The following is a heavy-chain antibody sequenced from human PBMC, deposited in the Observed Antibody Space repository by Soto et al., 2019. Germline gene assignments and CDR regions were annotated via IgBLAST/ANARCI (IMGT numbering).Heavy chain of an antibody. CDR3: ARERPDGARLDP. V-gene: IGHV4-30-4*01. J-gene: IGHJ5*02. CDR2: IYYSGST. CDR1: GGPISSGDYY. Sequence: QVQLQESGPGLVKPSQTLSLTCTVSGGPISSGDYYWSWIRQPPGKGLEWIGYIYYSGSTYYNPSRKRRVTISVDTSKNRFSLKLSSVTAADTAVYYCARERPDGARLDPWGQGTLVTVSS. D-gene: IGHD6-6*01.